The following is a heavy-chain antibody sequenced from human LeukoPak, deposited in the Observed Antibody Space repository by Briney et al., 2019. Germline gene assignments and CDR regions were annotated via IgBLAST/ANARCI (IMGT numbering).Heavy chain of an antibody. J-gene: IGHJ4*02. CDR3: ARSDYFDY. CDR1: GFTLSSYW. Sequence: PGGSLRLSCAASGFTLSSYWMHWVSPAPGKGLVWVSRIKGDGSYTNYTDSVKGRFTVSRDNAKNTLYLQMNSRRAEDTAVYYCARSDYFDYWGQGTLVTVSS. CDR2: IKGDGSYT. V-gene: IGHV3-74*01.